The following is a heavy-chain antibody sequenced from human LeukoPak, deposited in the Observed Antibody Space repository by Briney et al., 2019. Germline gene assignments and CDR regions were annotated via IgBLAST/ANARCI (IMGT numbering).Heavy chain of an antibody. Sequence: SATLSLTCVVYGGSFSGYYWSWIRQPPGKGLEWIGEINHSGSTNYNPSLKSRVTISVDTSKNQFSLKLSSVTAADTAVYYCVRDPDFWGQGTLVTVSS. CDR2: INHSGST. J-gene: IGHJ4*02. CDR3: VRDPDF. CDR1: GGSFSGYY. V-gene: IGHV4-34*01.